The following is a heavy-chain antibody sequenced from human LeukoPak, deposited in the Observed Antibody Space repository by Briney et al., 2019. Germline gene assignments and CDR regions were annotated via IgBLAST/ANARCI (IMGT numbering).Heavy chain of an antibody. D-gene: IGHD3-10*01. CDR3: ASIYGSGSWALDY. CDR2: IYYSGST. V-gene: IGHV4-59*01. CDR1: GGSISSYY. Sequence: PSETLSLTCTVSGGSISSYYWSWIRQPPGKGLEWIGYIYYSGSTNYNPSLKSRVTISVDTSKNQFSLKLSPVTAADTAVYYCASIYGSGSWALDYWGQGTLVTVSS. J-gene: IGHJ4*02.